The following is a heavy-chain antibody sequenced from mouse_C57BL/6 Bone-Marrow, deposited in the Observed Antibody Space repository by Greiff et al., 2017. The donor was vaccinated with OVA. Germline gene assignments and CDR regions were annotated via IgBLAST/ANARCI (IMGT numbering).Heavy chain of an antibody. D-gene: IGHD2-1*01. CDR2: INPNNGGT. CDR1: GYTFTDYY. V-gene: IGHV1-26*01. Sequence: EVQLQQSGPELVKPGASVKISCKASGYTFTDYYMNWVKQSHGKSLEWIGDINPNNGGTSYNQKFKGKATLTVDKSSSTAYMELRSLTSEDSAVYYCARDVTSCDYWGQGTTLTVSS. J-gene: IGHJ2*01. CDR3: ARDVTSCDY.